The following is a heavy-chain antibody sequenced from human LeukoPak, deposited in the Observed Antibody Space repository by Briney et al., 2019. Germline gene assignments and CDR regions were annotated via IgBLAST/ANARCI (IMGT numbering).Heavy chain of an antibody. Sequence: SETLSLTCTVSGYSISSGYYWGWIRQPPGKGLEWIGSIYHSGSTSYNPSLKSRVTISVDTSKNQFSLKLSSVTAADTAVYYCAASRRDFDWSNWFDPWGQGTLVTVSS. CDR1: GYSISSGYY. J-gene: IGHJ5*02. CDR2: IYHSGST. CDR3: AASRRDFDWSNWFDP. D-gene: IGHD3-9*01. V-gene: IGHV4-38-2*02.